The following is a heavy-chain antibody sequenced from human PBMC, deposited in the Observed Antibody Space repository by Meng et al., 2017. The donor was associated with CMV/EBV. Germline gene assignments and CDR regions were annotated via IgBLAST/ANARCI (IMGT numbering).Heavy chain of an antibody. CDR3: ARGVDTAPLGMDI. CDR1: GFTFSSYA. D-gene: IGHD5-18*01. V-gene: IGHV3-30*04. CDR2: ISYDGSNK. J-gene: IGHJ6*02. Sequence: GESLKISCAASGFTFSSYAMHWVRQAPGKGLEWVAVISYDGSNKYYADSVKGRFTISRDNSKNTLYLQMNSLRAEDTAVYYCARGVDTAPLGMDIWGQGTTVTVSS.